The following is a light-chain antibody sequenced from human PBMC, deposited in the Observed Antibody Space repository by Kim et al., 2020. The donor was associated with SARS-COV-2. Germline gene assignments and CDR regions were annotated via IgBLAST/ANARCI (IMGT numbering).Light chain of an antibody. J-gene: IGKJ2*01. CDR2: DAS. V-gene: IGKV3-11*01. CDR1: QSVSIF. Sequence: LSPGETATLSCRASQSVSIFLAWYQPKPGQAPRLLIYDASNRAPGIPARFSGSGSGTDFTLTISSLEPEDFAVYYCQQRTNWPPFTFGQGTKLEI. CDR3: QQRTNWPPFT.